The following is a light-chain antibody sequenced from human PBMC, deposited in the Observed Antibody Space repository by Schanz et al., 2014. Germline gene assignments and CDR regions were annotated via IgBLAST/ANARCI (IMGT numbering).Light chain of an antibody. J-gene: IGKJ1*01. V-gene: IGKV3-11*01. CDR2: DAS. CDR3: QQYVESPGT. Sequence: EIVLTQSPATLSLSPGERATLSCRASQNVNSYLGWYQQKPGQAPRLLIYDASNRATGIPARFSGSGSGTDFTLTISSLEPEDFAVYYCQQYVESPGTFGQGTRLEI. CDR1: QNVNSY.